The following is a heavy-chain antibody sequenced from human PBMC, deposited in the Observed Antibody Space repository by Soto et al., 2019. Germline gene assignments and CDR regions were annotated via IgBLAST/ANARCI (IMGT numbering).Heavy chain of an antibody. CDR3: ARGPAAGTADDY. D-gene: IGHD6-13*01. V-gene: IGHV4-4*07. CDR2: IYTSGNT. CDR1: GGSISSYY. Sequence: QVQLQESGPGLVKPSETLSLTCTVSGGSISSYYWSWIRQPAGKGLEWIGRIYTSGNTNYNPSLKSRVTMSLDTSKNQFSLQLSSVTAADTAVYYCARGPAAGTADDYWGQGTLVTVSS. J-gene: IGHJ4*02.